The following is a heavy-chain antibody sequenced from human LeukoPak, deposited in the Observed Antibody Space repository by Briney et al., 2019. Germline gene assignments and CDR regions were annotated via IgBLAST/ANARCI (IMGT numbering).Heavy chain of an antibody. CDR1: GGTFSSYA. CDR3: ARFFDSSGQKGYAFDI. CDR2: IIPIFGTA. V-gene: IGHV1-69*13. D-gene: IGHD3-22*01. Sequence: SVKVSCKASGGTFSSYAISWVRQAPGQGLEWMGGIIPIFGTANYALKFQGRVTITADESTSTAYMELSSLRSEDTAVYYCARFFDSSGQKGYAFDIWGQGTMVTVSS. J-gene: IGHJ3*02.